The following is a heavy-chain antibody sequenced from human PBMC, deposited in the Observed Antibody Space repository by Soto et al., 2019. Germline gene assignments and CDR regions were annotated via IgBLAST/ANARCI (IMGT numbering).Heavy chain of an antibody. CDR1: GGCIKTENW. CDR3: ARHGSN. Sequence: XGSLALACEVCGGCIKTENWWTWFRQSPGKGLEWIGEIYYSGITYYNPSLKSRVTISVDTSKNQFSLKLTSVTAADTAVYYCARHGSNWGQRTLVTVSS. J-gene: IGHJ4*02. V-gene: IGHV4-4*02. CDR2: IYYSGIT.